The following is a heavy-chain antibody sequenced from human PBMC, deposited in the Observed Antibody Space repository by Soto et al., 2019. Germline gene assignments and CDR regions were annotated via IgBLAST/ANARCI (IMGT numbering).Heavy chain of an antibody. D-gene: IGHD3-22*01. J-gene: IGHJ4*02. CDR3: ARDRNLYDSSGYYSN. CDR1: GYTFTGYY. Sequence: ASVKVSCKASGYTFTGYYMHWVRQAPGQGLEWMGWINPNSGGTNYAQKFQGWVTMTRDTSISTAYMELSRLRSDDTAVYYCARDRNLYDSSGYYSNWGQGTLVTVSS. V-gene: IGHV1-2*04. CDR2: INPNSGGT.